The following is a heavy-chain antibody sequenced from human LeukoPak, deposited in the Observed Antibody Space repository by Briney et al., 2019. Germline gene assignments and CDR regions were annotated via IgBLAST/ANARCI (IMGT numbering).Heavy chain of an antibody. V-gene: IGHV4-59*01. CDR2: IYYSGST. D-gene: IGHD3-9*01. Sequence: SETLSLTCTVSDGSFSTYYWSWIRQPPGKGLEWIGHIYYSGSTNYNPSLKSRVTISVDTSKNQFSLRLSSVTAADTAVYYCARVDMAYYDISTAYFDYWGQGTLVTVSS. J-gene: IGHJ4*02. CDR3: ARVDMAYYDISTAYFDY. CDR1: DGSFSTYY.